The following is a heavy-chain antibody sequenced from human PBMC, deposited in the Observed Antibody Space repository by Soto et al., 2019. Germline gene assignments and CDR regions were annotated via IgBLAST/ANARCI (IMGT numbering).Heavy chain of an antibody. V-gene: IGHV3-49*04. D-gene: IGHD3-3*01. Sequence: HPGGSLRLSCTVSGFTFRDYAVNWARQAPGKGLEWVGFIRSKAYGEIPEYAASVKGRFTIFRDDSKAIAYLQMNSLKTEDTAVYYCGGSFLSGPDYWGQGTLVTVSS. J-gene: IGHJ4*02. CDR2: IRSKAYGEIP. CDR3: GGSFLSGPDY. CDR1: GFTFRDYA.